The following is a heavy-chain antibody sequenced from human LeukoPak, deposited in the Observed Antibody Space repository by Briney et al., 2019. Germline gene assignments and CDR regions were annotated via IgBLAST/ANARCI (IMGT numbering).Heavy chain of an antibody. J-gene: IGHJ4*02. CDR2: IYTSGVA. CDR3: AREWTSGDGSGYPYYFDY. CDR1: GGSMSSFY. V-gene: IGHV4-4*07. Sequence: SETLSLTCTVSGGSMSSFYWDWIRQPAGKGLQWIGRIYTSGVANYNPSLKSRVTMSVDTSKNQFSLKLSSVTAADTAVYYCAREWTSGDGSGYPYYFDYWGPGTLVTVSS. D-gene: IGHD3-22*01.